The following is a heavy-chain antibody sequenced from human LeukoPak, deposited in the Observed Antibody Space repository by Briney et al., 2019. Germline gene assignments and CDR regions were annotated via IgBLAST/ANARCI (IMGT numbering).Heavy chain of an antibody. CDR2: IWYDGSTK. Sequence: GKSLRLSCAASGFTFSSSVMHWVRQAPGQGLEWVALIWYDGSTKHYADSVKGRFTSSRDNSNDTLFLQMSSLRAEDTAVYYCASQRGGFGGNYYYYMDVWGKGTTVIVSS. CDR1: GFTFSSSV. J-gene: IGHJ6*03. V-gene: IGHV3-33*01. D-gene: IGHD3-10*01. CDR3: ASQRGGFGGNYYYYMDV.